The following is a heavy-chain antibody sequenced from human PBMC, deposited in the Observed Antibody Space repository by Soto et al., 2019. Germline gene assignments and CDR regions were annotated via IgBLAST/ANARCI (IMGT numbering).Heavy chain of an antibody. J-gene: IGHJ4*02. CDR1: GGTFSSYA. D-gene: IGHD6-19*01. CDR3: ARSVRTIEVAGNVDY. CDR2: IIPFIGTA. Sequence: SVKVAWKASGGTFSSYAISWVRPAPGQGLEWMGRIIPFIGTATYAQKLQGRVTMTTDPSTSTAYMELRSLRSDDTAVYYCARSVRTIEVAGNVDYWGQGTLVTVSS. V-gene: IGHV1-69*05.